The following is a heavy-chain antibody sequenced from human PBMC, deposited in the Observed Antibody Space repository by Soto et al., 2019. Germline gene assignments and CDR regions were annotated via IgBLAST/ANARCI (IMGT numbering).Heavy chain of an antibody. D-gene: IGHD3-3*01. CDR3: AGSGRNTIFGVVTA. CDR1: GFPFNDYS. J-gene: IGHJ5*02. V-gene: IGHV3-48*02. Sequence: QPGGSLRLSCAASGFPFNDYSMNWVRQAPGKGLEWVSYINSRSSTIYYADSVKGRFTISRDNARNSLYLQMNSLRDDDTAVYYCAGSGRNTIFGVVTAWGQGTLVTVSS. CDR2: INSRSSTI.